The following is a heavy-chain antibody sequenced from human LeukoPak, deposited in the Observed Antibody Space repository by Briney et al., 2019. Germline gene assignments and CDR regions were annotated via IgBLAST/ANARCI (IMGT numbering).Heavy chain of an antibody. Sequence: PSETLSLTCTVSGGSISNGAYHWSWIRQPAGKPLEWIGRIYTTGSTNYNPSLKSRVTMSLDKSKNQFSLKVTSMTAADTAVYFCARDSCSSNSCSFDYWGQGTLVTVSP. CDR2: IYTTGST. V-gene: IGHV4-61*02. J-gene: IGHJ4*02. D-gene: IGHD2-2*01. CDR3: ARDSCSSNSCSFDY. CDR1: GGSISNGAYH.